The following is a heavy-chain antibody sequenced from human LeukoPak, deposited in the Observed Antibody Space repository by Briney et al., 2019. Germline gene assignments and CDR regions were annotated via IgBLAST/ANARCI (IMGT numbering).Heavy chain of an antibody. V-gene: IGHV3-23*01. Sequence: GGSLRLSCAASGFTVSSYAMSWVRQAPGKGLEWVSAISGSGGSTYYADSVKGRFTISRDNSKNTLYLQMNSLRAEDTAVYYCAKDGAAYYYDTSGYYYFDYWGQGTLVTVSS. CDR3: AKDGAAYYYDTSGYYYFDY. CDR1: GFTVSSYA. D-gene: IGHD3-22*01. J-gene: IGHJ4*02. CDR2: ISGSGGST.